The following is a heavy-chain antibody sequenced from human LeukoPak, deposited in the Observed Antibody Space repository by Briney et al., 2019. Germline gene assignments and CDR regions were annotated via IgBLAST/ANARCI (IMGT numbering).Heavy chain of an antibody. V-gene: IGHV4-34*01. CDR3: ARDLAWFDP. CDR1: GGSFSGYY. CDR2: INHSGST. J-gene: IGHJ5*02. Sequence: SETLSLTCAVYGGSFSGYYWSWIRQPPGKGLEWIGEINHSGSTNYNPSLKSRVTISVDTSKNQFSLKLSSVTAADTAMYYCARDLAWFDPWGQGTLVTVSS.